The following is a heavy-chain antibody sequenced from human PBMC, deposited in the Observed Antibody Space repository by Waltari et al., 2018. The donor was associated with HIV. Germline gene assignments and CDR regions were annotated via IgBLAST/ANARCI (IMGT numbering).Heavy chain of an antibody. D-gene: IGHD2-8*01. CDR1: GFTFSSYE. Sequence: GSLRLSCAASGFTFSSYEMNWVRQAPGKGLEWVSYISSRGTTIYYADSVKGRFTISRDNAKNSLYLQMNSLRAEDTAVYYCARVMVVLTAYYGLDVWGQGTTVTVSS. V-gene: IGHV3-48*03. CDR2: ISSRGTTI. J-gene: IGHJ6*02. CDR3: ARVMVVLTAYYGLDV.